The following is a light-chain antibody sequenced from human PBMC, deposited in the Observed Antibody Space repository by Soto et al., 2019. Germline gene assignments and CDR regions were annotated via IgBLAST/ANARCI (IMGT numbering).Light chain of an antibody. V-gene: IGLV2-14*01. J-gene: IGLJ1*01. CDR3: SSYAHSSIYV. Sequence: QSALAPPASVSGSPGQSITISCTGTSSDVGYYNYVSWYQQHPGKAPKLRIYEVVNRPSGVSIRFSGSKSGNTASLTISGLQADDEADYYCSSYAHSSIYVFGSGTKVTVL. CDR2: EVV. CDR1: SSDVGYYNY.